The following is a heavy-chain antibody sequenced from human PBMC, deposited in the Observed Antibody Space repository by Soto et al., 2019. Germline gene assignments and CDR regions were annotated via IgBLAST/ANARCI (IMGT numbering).Heavy chain of an antibody. CDR2: INHSGST. CDR3: ARHTYYDFWSGYSTFAY. Sequence: SETLSLTCAVYGGSFSGYYWSWIRQPPGKGLEWIGEINHSGSTNYNPSLKSRVTISVDTSKNQFSLKLSSVTAADTAVYYCARHTYYDFWSGYSTFAYRGQGTLVTVSS. V-gene: IGHV4-34*01. CDR1: GGSFSGYY. J-gene: IGHJ4*02. D-gene: IGHD3-3*01.